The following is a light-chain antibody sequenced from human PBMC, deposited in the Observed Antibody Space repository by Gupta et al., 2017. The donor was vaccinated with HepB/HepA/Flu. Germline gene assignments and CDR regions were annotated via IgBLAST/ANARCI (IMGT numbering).Light chain of an antibody. CDR3: QQRSSWPSIT. V-gene: IGKV3-11*01. CDR2: GAS. Sequence: EIALTQSPATLSLSPGERATLSCRASQSIRSYLAWYQQKPGQAPRLLIYGASNRATGIPPSFSGSGSGTDFTLTISSRDPEDFAVYYCQQRSSWPSITFGQGTRLEIK. CDR1: QSIRSY. J-gene: IGKJ5*01.